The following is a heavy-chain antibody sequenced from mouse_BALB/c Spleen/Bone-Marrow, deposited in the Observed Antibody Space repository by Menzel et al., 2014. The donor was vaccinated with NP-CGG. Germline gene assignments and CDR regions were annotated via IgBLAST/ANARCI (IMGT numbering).Heavy chain of an antibody. CDR3: ARHAYYDQTEVSFVY. Sequence: EVKVVESGGGLVKSGGSLKLSCAASGFTFSNYGMSWVRRTPEKRLEWVATISGGGSYTFYSDGVKGRFTISRDNAKNNLYLQLSSLRSEDTALYYCARHAYYDQTEVSFVYWGQGTLVTVSA. CDR1: GFTFSNYG. J-gene: IGHJ3*01. CDR2: ISGGGSYT. V-gene: IGHV5-9-2*01. D-gene: IGHD2-4*01.